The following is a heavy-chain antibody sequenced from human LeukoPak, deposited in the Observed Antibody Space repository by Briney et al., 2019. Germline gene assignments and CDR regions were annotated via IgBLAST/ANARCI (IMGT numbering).Heavy chain of an antibody. Sequence: SETLSLTCAVYGGSFSGYYWSWIRQPPGKGLEWIGEINHSGITNYNPSLKSRVTISEDTSKNQFSLKLSSVTAADMAVYYCARLPHPRGTFDIWGQGTMVTVSS. CDR1: GGSFSGYY. CDR3: ARLPHPRGTFDI. V-gene: IGHV4-34*01. J-gene: IGHJ3*02. D-gene: IGHD2-15*01. CDR2: INHSGIT.